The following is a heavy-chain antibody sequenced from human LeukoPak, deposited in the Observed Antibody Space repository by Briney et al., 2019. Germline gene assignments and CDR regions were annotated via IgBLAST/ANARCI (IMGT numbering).Heavy chain of an antibody. Sequence: AXGGTFSSYAIXWVRQAPGQGLEXMGGIIPIFGTANYAQKFQGRVTITTDESTSTAYMELSSLRSDDTAIYYCARDQIQVWFMVGRFDYWGQGTLVSVSS. V-gene: IGHV1-69*05. J-gene: IGHJ4*02. CDR3: ARDQIQVWFMVGRFDY. D-gene: IGHD5-18*01. CDR1: GGTFSSYA. CDR2: IIPIFGTA.